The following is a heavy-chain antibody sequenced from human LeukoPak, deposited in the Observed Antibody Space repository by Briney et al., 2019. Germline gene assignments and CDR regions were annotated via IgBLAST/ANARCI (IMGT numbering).Heavy chain of an antibody. CDR1: GFTFSDYY. CDR2: ISSSGSTI. V-gene: IGHV3-11*01. Sequence: PGGSLRLSCAASGFTFSDYYMSWIRQAPGTGLEWVSYISSSGSTIYYADSVKGRFTISRDNAKNSLYLQMNSLRAEDTAVYYCAREPYYYYYYYMDVWGKGTTVTVSS. CDR3: AREPYYYYYYYMDV. J-gene: IGHJ6*03.